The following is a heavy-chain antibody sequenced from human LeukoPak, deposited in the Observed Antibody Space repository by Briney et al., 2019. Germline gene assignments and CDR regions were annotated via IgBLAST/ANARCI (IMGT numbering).Heavy chain of an antibody. D-gene: IGHD3-10*01. CDR3: ARLGDFYGSRSFYTFYYFDY. J-gene: IGHJ4*02. CDR1: GYSFTSYW. V-gene: IGHV5-51*01. CDR2: IYPGDSET. Sequence: GESLKISCKGSGYSFTSYWIGWVRQMPGKGLEWMGIIYPGDSETKHSPSFQGQVTISADRSISTAYLQWSSLKAADTAMYYCARLGDFYGSRSFYTFYYFDYWGQGILVTVSS.